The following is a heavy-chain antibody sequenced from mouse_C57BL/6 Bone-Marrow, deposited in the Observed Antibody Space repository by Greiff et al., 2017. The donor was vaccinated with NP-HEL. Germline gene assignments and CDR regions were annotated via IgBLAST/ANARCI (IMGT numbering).Heavy chain of an antibody. J-gene: IGHJ3*01. CDR3: ARDDYDEGLAY. CDR1: GYSITSGYY. D-gene: IGHD2-4*01. V-gene: IGHV3-6*01. CDR2: ISYDGSN. Sequence: VQLQQSGPGLVKPSQSLSLTCSVTGYSITSGYYWNWIRQFPGNKLEWMGYISYDGSNNYNPSLKNRISITRDTSKNQFFLKLNSVTTEDTATYYCARDDYDEGLAYWGQGTLVTVSA.